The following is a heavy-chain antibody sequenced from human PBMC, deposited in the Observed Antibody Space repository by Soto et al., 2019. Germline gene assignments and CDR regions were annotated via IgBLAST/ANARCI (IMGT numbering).Heavy chain of an antibody. Sequence: KAAPASVKVSCKASGYTFTSYAMHWVRQAPGQRLEWMGWINAGNGNTKYSQKFQGRVTITRDTSASTAYMELSSLRSEDTAVYYCAREERQLEDDTNWFDPWGQGTLVTVSS. CDR2: INAGNGNT. CDR1: GYTFTSYA. CDR3: AREERQLEDDTNWFDP. J-gene: IGHJ5*02. D-gene: IGHD6-13*01. V-gene: IGHV1-3*01.